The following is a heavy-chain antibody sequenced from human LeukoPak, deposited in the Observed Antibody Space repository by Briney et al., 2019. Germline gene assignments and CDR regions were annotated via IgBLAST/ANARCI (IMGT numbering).Heavy chain of an antibody. CDR2: INHSGST. CDR3: ARCKDDSSGSSDEAFDI. V-gene: IGHV4-34*01. CDR1: GGSFSGYY. D-gene: IGHD3-22*01. Sequence: SETLSLTCAVYGGSFSGYYWSWIHQPPGKGLELIGEINHSGSTNYNPSLKSRVTISVDTSKNQFSLKLSSVTAADTAVYYCARCKDDSSGSSDEAFDIWGQGTMVTVSS. J-gene: IGHJ3*02.